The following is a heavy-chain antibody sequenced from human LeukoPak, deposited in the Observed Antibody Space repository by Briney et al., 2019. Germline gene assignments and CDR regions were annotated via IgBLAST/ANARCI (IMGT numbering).Heavy chain of an antibody. CDR2: ISAYNGNT. Sequence: ASVKVSCKASGYTFTSYGISWVRQAPGQGLEWMGWISAYNGNTNYAQKLQGRVTMTTDTSTSTVYMELSSLRSEDTAVYYCATYSGSYYVDPFDYWGQGTLVTVSS. V-gene: IGHV1-18*01. D-gene: IGHD1-26*01. CDR3: ATYSGSYYVDPFDY. CDR1: GYTFTSYG. J-gene: IGHJ4*02.